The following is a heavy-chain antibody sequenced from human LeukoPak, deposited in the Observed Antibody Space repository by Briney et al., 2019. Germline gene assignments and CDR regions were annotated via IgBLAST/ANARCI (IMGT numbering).Heavy chain of an antibody. CDR2: INPNSGGT. CDR1: GYTFTGYY. CDR3: ARVHCTNGVCYPYFDY. Sequence: GASVKVSCKASGYTFTGYYMHWVRQAPGQGLEWMGWINPNSGGTNYAQKFQGRVTMTRDTSIGTAYMELSRLRSDDTAVYYCARVHCTNGVCYPYFDYWGQGTLVTVSS. V-gene: IGHV1-2*02. J-gene: IGHJ4*02. D-gene: IGHD2-8*01.